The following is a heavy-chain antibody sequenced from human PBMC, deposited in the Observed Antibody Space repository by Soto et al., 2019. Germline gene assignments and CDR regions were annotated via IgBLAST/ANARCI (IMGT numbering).Heavy chain of an antibody. CDR2: IYWDDSK. V-gene: IGHV2-5*02. D-gene: IGHD1-26*01. CDR3: ARAYGGRSLY. J-gene: IGHJ4*02. Sequence: QITLKESGPTLVKPTQTLTLTCTFSGFSLTTDRVGVGWIRQPPGEALEWLAVIYWDDSKTYRPSLESRLTITKDTSKNQVALTMTNMDSLDTATYCWARAYGGRSLYWGQGTLVTVSS. CDR1: GFSLTTDRVG.